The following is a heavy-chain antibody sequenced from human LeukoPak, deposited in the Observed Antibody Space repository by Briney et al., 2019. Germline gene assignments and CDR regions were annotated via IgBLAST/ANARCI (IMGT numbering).Heavy chain of an antibody. D-gene: IGHD4-17*01. Sequence: ASVKVSCKVSGYTLTELSMHWVRQPPGKGLEWMGGFDPEDGETIYAQKFQGRVTMTQDTSTDTAYMELSSLRSEDTGVYYCATVGMTTDAFDIWGQGTMVTVSS. CDR1: GYTLTELS. CDR3: ATVGMTTDAFDI. CDR2: FDPEDGET. V-gene: IGHV1-24*01. J-gene: IGHJ3*02.